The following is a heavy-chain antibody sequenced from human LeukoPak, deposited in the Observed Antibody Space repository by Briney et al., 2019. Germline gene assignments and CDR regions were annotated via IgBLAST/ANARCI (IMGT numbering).Heavy chain of an antibody. Sequence: GESLKISCKASGLHFLQPWIGWVRQKSGSGLEWMGIIYPRDSDTRYSPSFQGHVSNSAYTSIKTAYGRRRRRQALDNAIYDGARHSDVIGAIWGQGTLVTVSS. D-gene: IGHD3-10*01. J-gene: IGHJ4*02. CDR3: ARHSDVIGAI. V-gene: IGHV5-51*01. CDR1: GLHFLQPW. CDR2: IYPRDSDT.